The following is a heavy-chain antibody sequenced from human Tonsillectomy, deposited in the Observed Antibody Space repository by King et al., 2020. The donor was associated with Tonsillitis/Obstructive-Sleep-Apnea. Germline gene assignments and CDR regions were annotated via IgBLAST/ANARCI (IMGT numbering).Heavy chain of an antibody. Sequence: VQLVESGGGVVQPGRSLRLSCAASGFTFSSYAMHLVRQAPGKGLEWVAVISYDGSNKYYADSLKGRFTISRDNSKNTLYLQMNSLRAEDTAVYYCARDPGVEDVWGKGTTVTVSS. CDR1: GFTFSSYA. CDR2: ISYDGSNK. CDR3: ARDPGVEDV. D-gene: IGHD2-8*01. J-gene: IGHJ6*04. V-gene: IGHV3-30*01.